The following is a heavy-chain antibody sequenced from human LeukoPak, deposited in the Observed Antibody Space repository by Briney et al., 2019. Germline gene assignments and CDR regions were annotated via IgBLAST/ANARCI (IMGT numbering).Heavy chain of an antibody. CDR1: GYTFTSYY. Sequence: GASVKVSCKASGYTFTSYYMHWVRQAPGQGLEWMGIINPSGGSTSYAQKFQGRVTMTRNTSISTAYMELSSLRSEDTAVYYCARGLLLWFGELSGNYYYYGMDVWGQGTTVTVSS. V-gene: IGHV1-46*01. J-gene: IGHJ6*02. CDR2: INPSGGST. CDR3: ARGLLLWFGELSGNYYYYGMDV. D-gene: IGHD3-10*01.